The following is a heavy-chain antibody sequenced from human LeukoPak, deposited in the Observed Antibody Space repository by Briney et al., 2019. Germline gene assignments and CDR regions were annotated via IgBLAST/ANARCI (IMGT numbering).Heavy chain of an antibody. V-gene: IGHV4-34*01. CDR2: INHSGST. CDR1: GGSFSGYY. CDR3: ARQNGDPRAENWFDP. J-gene: IGHJ5*02. Sequence: SETLSLTCAVYGGSFSGYYWSWIRQPPGKGLEWIGEINHSGSTNYNPSLKSRVTISVDTSKNQFSLKLSSVTAADTAVYYCARQNGDPRAENWFDPWGQGTLVTVSS. D-gene: IGHD4-17*01.